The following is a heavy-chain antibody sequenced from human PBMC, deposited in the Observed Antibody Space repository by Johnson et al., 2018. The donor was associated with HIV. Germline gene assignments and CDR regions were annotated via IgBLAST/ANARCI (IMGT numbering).Heavy chain of an antibody. D-gene: IGHD6-19*01. CDR2: IRYDGTNK. J-gene: IGHJ3*02. CDR3: ASDLRTPGSGWGVDAFDI. Sequence: QVHLVESGGGVVQPGRSLRLSCAASGFTFSSYGMHWVRQAPGKGLEWVAFIRYDGTNKYYADSVKGRFTISRDNSKDTLYLQMNSLRAEDTAVYYCASDLRTPGSGWGVDAFDIWGQGTMVTVSS. V-gene: IGHV3-30*02. CDR1: GFTFSSYG.